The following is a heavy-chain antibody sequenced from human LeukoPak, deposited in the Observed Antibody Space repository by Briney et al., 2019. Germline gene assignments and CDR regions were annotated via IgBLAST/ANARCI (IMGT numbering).Heavy chain of an antibody. CDR1: GFTFSSYG. J-gene: IGHJ4*02. V-gene: IGHV3-30*18. CDR3: ANQPGIAAY. D-gene: IGHD6-13*01. CDR2: ISYDGSNK. Sequence: GRSLRLSCAASGFTFSSYGMHWVRQAPGKGLEWVAAISYDGSNKYYADSVKGRFTISRDNSKNTLYLQMNSLRAEDTAVYYCANQPGIAAYWGQGTLVTVSS.